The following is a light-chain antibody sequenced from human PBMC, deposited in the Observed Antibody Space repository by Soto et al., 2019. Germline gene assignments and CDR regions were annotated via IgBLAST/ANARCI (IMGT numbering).Light chain of an antibody. Sequence: QSVLTQPPSASGTPGQRVTISCSGSSSNIGNNIVAWYQQRPGTAPKFLIYSRDLRPSGVPDRFSGSRSGTSASLAIRGLQSEDAADYYCASWDDSLNVPVFGGGTTVTVL. CDR2: SRD. V-gene: IGLV1-44*01. J-gene: IGLJ3*02. CDR1: SSNIGNNI. CDR3: ASWDDSLNVPV.